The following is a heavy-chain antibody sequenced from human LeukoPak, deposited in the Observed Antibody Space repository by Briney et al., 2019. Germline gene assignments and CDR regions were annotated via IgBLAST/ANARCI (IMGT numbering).Heavy chain of an antibody. V-gene: IGHV3-11*01. D-gene: IGHD3-3*01. J-gene: IGHJ3*02. CDR1: GFTFSDYY. Sequence: GGSLRLSCAASGFTFSDYYMSWIRQAPGKGLEWVSYISSSGSSIYYADSVKGRFTISRDNAKNSLYLQMNSLRAEDTAVYYCARDAYDFWSGYYGDAFDIWGQGTMVTVSS. CDR2: ISSSGSSI. CDR3: ARDAYDFWSGYYGDAFDI.